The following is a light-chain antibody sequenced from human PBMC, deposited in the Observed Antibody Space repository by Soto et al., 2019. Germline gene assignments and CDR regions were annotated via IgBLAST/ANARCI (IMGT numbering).Light chain of an antibody. CDR1: QSVSSTY. CDR3: QQYGSSPTT. V-gene: IGKV3-20*01. Sequence: EIVLTQSPGTLSLSPGERATFSFRASQSVSSTYLAWYQQKPGQAPRLLIYGASSRATGIPDRFSGRASGTDFTRSAGTVEPEDFSVYHCQQYGSSPTTFGQGTKVDIK. CDR2: GAS. J-gene: IGKJ1*01.